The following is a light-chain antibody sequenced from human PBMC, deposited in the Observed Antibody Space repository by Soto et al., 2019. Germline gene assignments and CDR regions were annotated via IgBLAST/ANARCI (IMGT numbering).Light chain of an antibody. Sequence: QSVLTQPPSVSGAPGQRVTISCTGRSSSIGAGYAVHWYQHLPGTAPTLLIYCDTHRPSGVPDRFSGSKSGTSASLTITGLQAEDEADYYCSSYAGSNNFVFGTGTKVTVL. CDR1: SSSIGAGYA. CDR3: SSYAGSNNFV. J-gene: IGLJ1*01. V-gene: IGLV1-40*01. CDR2: CDT.